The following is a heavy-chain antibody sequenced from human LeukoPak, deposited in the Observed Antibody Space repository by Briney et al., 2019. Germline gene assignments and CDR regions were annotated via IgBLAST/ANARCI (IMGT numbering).Heavy chain of an antibody. D-gene: IGHD3-3*01. J-gene: IGHJ4*02. CDR3: ARGARGFWSGYYDY. CDR1: GFTFSSYS. Sequence: GGSLRLSCAASGFTFSSYSMNWVRKAPGKGLEWVSYISSGSSTIYYTDSVKGRFTISRDNAKNSLYLQMNSLRAEDTAVYYCARGARGFWSGYYDYWGQGTLVTVSS. V-gene: IGHV3-48*01. CDR2: ISSGSSTI.